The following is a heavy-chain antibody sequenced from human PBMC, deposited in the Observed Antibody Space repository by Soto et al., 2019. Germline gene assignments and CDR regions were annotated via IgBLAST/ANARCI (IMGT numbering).Heavy chain of an antibody. CDR2: ISGSGGST. V-gene: IGHV3-23*01. CDR1: GFTFSSYA. D-gene: IGHD2-15*01. J-gene: IGHJ1*01. Sequence: EVQLLESGGGLVQPGGSLRLSCAASGFTFSSYAMSLVRQAPGKGLEWVSAISGSGGSTNYADSVKGRFTISRDNSKNTLYLQMNSLRAEDTAVYYCAKDSCSGGSCSGFQHWGQGTLVTVSS. CDR3: AKDSCSGGSCSGFQH.